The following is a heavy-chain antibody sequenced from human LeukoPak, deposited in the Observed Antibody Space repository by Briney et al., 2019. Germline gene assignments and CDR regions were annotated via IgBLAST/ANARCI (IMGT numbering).Heavy chain of an antibody. CDR3: AELGITMIGGV. CDR2: ISSSGSTI. D-gene: IGHD3-10*02. V-gene: IGHV3-48*03. J-gene: IGHJ6*04. CDR1: GFTFSSYE. Sequence: GSLGFSCAASGFTFSSYEMNWVRQAPGKGLEWVSYISSSGSTIYYADSVKGRFTISRDNAKNSLYLQMNSLRAEDTAVYYCAELGITMIGGVWGKGTTVTISS.